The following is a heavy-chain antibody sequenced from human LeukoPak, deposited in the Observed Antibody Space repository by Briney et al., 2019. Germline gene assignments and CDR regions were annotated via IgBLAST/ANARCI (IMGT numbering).Heavy chain of an antibody. V-gene: IGHV3-30-3*01. CDR3: ARDGSYCSGGSCYDYYYGMDV. J-gene: IGHJ6*02. D-gene: IGHD2-15*01. CDR2: ISYDGSNK. CDR1: GFTFSSYA. Sequence: GGSLRLSCAASGFTFSSYAMHWVRQAPGKGLEWVAVISYDGSNKYYADSVKGRFTISRDNSKNTLYLQMNSLRAEDTAVYYCARDGSYCSGGSCYDYYYGMDVWGQGTTVTVSS.